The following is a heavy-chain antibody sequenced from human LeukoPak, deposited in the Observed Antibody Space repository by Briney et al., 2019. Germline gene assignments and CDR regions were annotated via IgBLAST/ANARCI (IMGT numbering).Heavy chain of an antibody. CDR1: GYTFTSYG. CDR2: ISAYNGNT. Sequence: ASVKVSCKASGYTFTSYGISWVRHAPGQGLEWMGWISAYNGNTNYAQKLQGRVTMTTDTSTSTAYMELRSLRSDDTAVYYCARDNLYSSSWYEPPPAAFDIWGQGTMVTVSS. D-gene: IGHD6-13*01. CDR3: ARDNLYSSSWYEPPPAAFDI. V-gene: IGHV1-18*01. J-gene: IGHJ3*02.